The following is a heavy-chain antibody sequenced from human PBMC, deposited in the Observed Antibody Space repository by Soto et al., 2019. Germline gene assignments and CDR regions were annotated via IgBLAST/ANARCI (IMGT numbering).Heavy chain of an antibody. CDR3: ARVTRGDYYYFDY. J-gene: IGHJ4*01. CDR1: GFTFISYW. CDR2: IKQDGSEK. D-gene: IGHD4-17*01. Sequence: TGGSLRLSCAASGFTFISYWMSWVRRAPGKGLEWVANIKQDGSEKYYVDSVKGRSTISRDNAKNSLYLQMNSLRAEDTAVYYCARVTRGDYYYFDYWGQGTLVTVSS. V-gene: IGHV3-7*03.